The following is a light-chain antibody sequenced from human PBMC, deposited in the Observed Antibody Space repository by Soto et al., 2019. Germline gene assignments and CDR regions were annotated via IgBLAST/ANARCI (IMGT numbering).Light chain of an antibody. CDR1: SCNIGAGSD. V-gene: IGLV1-40*01. J-gene: IGLJ1*01. CDR2: ANI. Sequence: QSVLTQPPSVSGAPGQRVTISCTGSSCNIGAGSDVHWYQQLPGTVPQLLIFANINRPSGVPDRFSASKSGTSASLAITGRQADDEADYYCQSYDYSLSGYVFGTGTKLTVL. CDR3: QSYDYSLSGYV.